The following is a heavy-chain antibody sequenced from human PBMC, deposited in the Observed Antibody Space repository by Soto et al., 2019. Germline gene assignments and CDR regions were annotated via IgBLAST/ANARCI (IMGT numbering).Heavy chain of an antibody. Sequence: QVQLQESGPGLVKPSQTLSLTCTVSGGSISSGGYYWSWIRQHPGKGLEWIGYIYYSGSTYYNPSLKSRVTISVDTSKNQFSLKLSSVTAADTAVYYCARDALPHLKGSGSYTVDYWGQGTLVTVSS. J-gene: IGHJ4*02. V-gene: IGHV4-31*03. CDR3: ARDALPHLKGSGSYTVDY. CDR1: GGSISSGGYY. CDR2: IYYSGST. D-gene: IGHD3-10*01.